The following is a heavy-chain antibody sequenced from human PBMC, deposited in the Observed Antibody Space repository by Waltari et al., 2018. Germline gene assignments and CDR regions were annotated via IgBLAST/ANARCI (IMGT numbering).Heavy chain of an antibody. Sequence: QVQLVESGGGVVQPGGSLRLSCAASGFTFSSYGMHWVRQAPGKGLEWVAFIRYDGSNKYYADSVKGRFTISRDNSKNTLYLQMNSLRAEDTAVYYCARDLGSGSYYGGITNWGQGTLVTVSS. CDR3: ARDLGSGSYYGGITN. D-gene: IGHD1-26*01. J-gene: IGHJ4*02. CDR2: IRYDGSNK. CDR1: GFTFSSYG. V-gene: IGHV3-30*02.